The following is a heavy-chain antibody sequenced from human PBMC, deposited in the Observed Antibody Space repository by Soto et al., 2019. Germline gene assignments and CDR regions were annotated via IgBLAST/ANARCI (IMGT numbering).Heavy chain of an antibody. J-gene: IGHJ5*02. V-gene: IGHV1-69*04. CDR2: IIPILGIA. Sequence: GASVKVSCKASGYTFTSYAMHWVRQAPGQRLEWMGRIIPILGIANYAQKFQGRVTITADKSTSTAYMELSSLRSEDTAVYYCAREIDSVSITMVRVNWFDPWGQGTLVTVSS. D-gene: IGHD3-10*01. CDR1: GYTFTSYA. CDR3: AREIDSVSITMVRVNWFDP.